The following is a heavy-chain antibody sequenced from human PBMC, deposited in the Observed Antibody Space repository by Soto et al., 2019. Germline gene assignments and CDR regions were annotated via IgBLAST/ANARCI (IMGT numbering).Heavy chain of an antibody. J-gene: IGHJ5*02. V-gene: IGHV4-59*01. CDR1: GGSTSSYY. CDR3: ARDRQNWFDP. CDR2: IYYSGST. Sequence: QVQLQESGPGLVKPSETLSLTCTVSGGSTSSYYWSWIRQPPGKGLEWIGYIYYSGSTNYNPSLKSRVTISVDTSKNQFSLKLSSVTAADTAVYYCARDRQNWFDPWGQGTLVTVSS.